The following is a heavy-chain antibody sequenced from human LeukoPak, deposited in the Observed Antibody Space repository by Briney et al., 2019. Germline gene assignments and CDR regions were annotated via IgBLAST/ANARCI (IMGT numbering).Heavy chain of an antibody. D-gene: IGHD5-18*01. CDR1: GFTFSDYY. J-gene: IGHJ4*02. CDR3: ARVYNYGLDY. Sequence: GGSLRLSCAASGFTFSDYYMSWIRQAPGKGLEWVSYISSSSSYTNYADSVKGRFTISRDYAKNSLYLQMNSLRGEDAAVYYCARVYNYGLDYWGQGTLVTVSS. CDR2: ISSSSSYT. V-gene: IGHV3-11*06.